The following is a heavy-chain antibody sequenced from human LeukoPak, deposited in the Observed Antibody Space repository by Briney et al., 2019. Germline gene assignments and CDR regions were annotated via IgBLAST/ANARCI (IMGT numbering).Heavy chain of an antibody. J-gene: IGHJ4*02. Sequence: KPSETLSLTCTVSGGSISSYYWSWIRQPAGKGLEWIGRIYTSGSTNYNPSLKSRVTMSVDTSKNQFSLKLSSVTAADTAVYYCARDIAAAGRGDRDYWGQGTLVTVSS. CDR3: ARDIAAAGRGDRDY. D-gene: IGHD6-13*01. CDR2: IYTSGST. CDR1: GGSISSYY. V-gene: IGHV4-4*07.